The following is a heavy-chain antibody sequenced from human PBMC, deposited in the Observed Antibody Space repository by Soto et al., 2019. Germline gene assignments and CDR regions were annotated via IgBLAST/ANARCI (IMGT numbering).Heavy chain of an antibody. V-gene: IGHV3-11*01. CDR3: ARVRFGEWGYAMDV. J-gene: IGHJ6*02. CDR2: ISSSGSSI. Sequence: QVQLVESGGGLVKPGGSLRLSCAASGLTFSDCYMNWIRQAPGKGLEWVSYISSSGSSINYAGSVKGRFTISRDNAKNSLYLQMSSLRAEDTAMYYCARVRFGEWGYAMDVWGQGTTVTVSS. D-gene: IGHD3-10*01. CDR1: GLTFSDCY.